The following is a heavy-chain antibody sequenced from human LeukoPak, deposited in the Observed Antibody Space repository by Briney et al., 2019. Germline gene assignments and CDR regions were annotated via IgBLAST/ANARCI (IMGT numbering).Heavy chain of an antibody. J-gene: IGHJ4*02. Sequence: SETLSLTCTVSGGSISSSSYYWGWIRQPPGKGLEWIGSIYYSGSTYYNPSLKSRVTISVGTSKNQFSLKLSSVTAADTAVYYCARATLERITMVRGVIIDYWGQGTLVTVSS. CDR3: ARATLERITMVRGVIIDY. CDR2: IYYSGST. CDR1: GGSISSSSYY. D-gene: IGHD3-10*01. V-gene: IGHV4-39*07.